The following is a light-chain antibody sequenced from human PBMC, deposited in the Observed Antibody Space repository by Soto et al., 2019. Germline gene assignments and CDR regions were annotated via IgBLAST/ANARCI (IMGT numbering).Light chain of an antibody. CDR2: DAS. J-gene: IGKJ5*01. Sequence: DIQMTQSPSTLSATAGDRVTITCRASQSISAWLAWYQQKPGKAPKLLIYDASNLESGVPSRFSGSGSGTEFTLTISCLQSEDFATYYCQQYYSYPSVTFGQGTRLEI. CDR1: QSISAW. CDR3: QQYYSYPSVT. V-gene: IGKV1-5*01.